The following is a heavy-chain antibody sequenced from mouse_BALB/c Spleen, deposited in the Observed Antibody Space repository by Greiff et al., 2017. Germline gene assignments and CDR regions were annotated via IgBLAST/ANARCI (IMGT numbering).Heavy chain of an antibody. J-gene: IGHJ1*01. V-gene: IGHV3-6*02. D-gene: IGHD1-2*01. CDR1: GYSITSGYY. CDR3: AREDYYGGYWYFDV. Sequence: EVKLVESGPGLVKPSQSLSLTCSVTGYSITSGYYWNWIRQFPGNKLEWMGYISYDGSNNYNPSLKNRISITRDTSKNQFFLKLNSVTTEDTATYYCAREDYYGGYWYFDVWGAGTTVTVSS. CDR2: ISYDGSN.